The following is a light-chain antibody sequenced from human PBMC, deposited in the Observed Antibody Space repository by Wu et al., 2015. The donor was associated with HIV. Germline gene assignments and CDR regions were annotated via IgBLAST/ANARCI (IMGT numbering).Light chain of an antibody. CDR3: QQYGSSPRT. Sequence: EIVLTQSPGTLSLSPGERATLSCRASQSVGGDLAWYQQKPGQAPRLLIYGSSTRPTGIPDRFSGSGSGTDFTLTISRLEPEDFAVYYCQQYGSSPRTFGQGTKVEIK. CDR1: QSVGGD. J-gene: IGKJ1*01. V-gene: IGKV3-20*01. CDR2: GSS.